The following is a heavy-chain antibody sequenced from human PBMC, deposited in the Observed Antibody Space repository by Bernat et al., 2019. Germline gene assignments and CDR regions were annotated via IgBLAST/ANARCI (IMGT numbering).Heavy chain of an antibody. J-gene: IGHJ6*02. CDR1: GFTFSSYA. Sequence: EVQLLESGGGLVQPGGSLRLSCAASGFTFSSYAMSWVRQAPGKGLEWVSAISGSGGSTYYADSVEGRFTISRDNSKNTLYMQMNSLRAEDTAVYYCAENIVVVPAAMGDGMDVWGQGTTVTVSS. CDR2: ISGSGGST. CDR3: AENIVVVPAAMGDGMDV. V-gene: IGHV3-23*01. D-gene: IGHD2-2*01.